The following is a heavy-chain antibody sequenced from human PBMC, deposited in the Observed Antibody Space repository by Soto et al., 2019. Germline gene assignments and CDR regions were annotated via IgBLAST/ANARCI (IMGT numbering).Heavy chain of an antibody. V-gene: IGHV1-69*06. CDR2: IIPVFGTP. J-gene: IGHJ4*02. CDR1: GYSFSSHA. D-gene: IGHD6-13*01. CDR3: ARGGALSTSWYWGDGLDS. Sequence: QVQLEQSGSEVKKSGSSVKVSCKASGYSFSSHAITWVRQAPGQGLEWMGGIIPVFGTPSYAQKFQGRVTIPADKATHPASLELRILRSEDTAVYDCARGGALSTSWYWGDGLDSWGQGTQVTVSS.